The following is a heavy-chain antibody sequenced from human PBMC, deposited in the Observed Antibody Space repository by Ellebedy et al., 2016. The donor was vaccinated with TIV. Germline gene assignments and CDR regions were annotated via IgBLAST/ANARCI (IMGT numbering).Heavy chain of an antibody. CDR1: GFTFSNAW. V-gene: IGHV3-15*01. CDR3: AKDPSYYDILTGYSLFDY. CDR2: IKSKTDGGTS. D-gene: IGHD3-9*01. Sequence: GESLKISXAASGFTFSNAWMSWVRQAPGKGLEWVGRIKSKTDGGTSDYADSVKGRFTISRDNSKNTLYLQMNSLRAEDTAVYYCAKDPSYYDILTGYSLFDYWGQGTLVTVSS. J-gene: IGHJ4*02.